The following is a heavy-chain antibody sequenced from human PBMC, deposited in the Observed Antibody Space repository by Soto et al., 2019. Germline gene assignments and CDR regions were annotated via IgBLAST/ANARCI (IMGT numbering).Heavy chain of an antibody. Sequence: EVQLVESGGGLVKRGGSLRLSCAASGFTFSNAWMSWVRQAPGQGLEWVGRTKSKTDGGTTDDAAPVKGRCTISRDDSKNTLYLQMTSLQTEDTAVYYCTTRVAPRHSEGFDPWGQGTLVTVSS. D-gene: IGHD2-15*01. CDR1: GFTFSNAW. CDR2: TKSKTDGGTT. CDR3: TTRVAPRHSEGFDP. V-gene: IGHV3-15*01. J-gene: IGHJ5*02.